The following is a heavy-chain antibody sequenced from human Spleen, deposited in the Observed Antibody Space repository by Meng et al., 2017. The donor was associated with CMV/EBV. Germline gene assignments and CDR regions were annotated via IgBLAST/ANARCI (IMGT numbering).Heavy chain of an antibody. J-gene: IGHJ4*02. D-gene: IGHD3-3*01. Sequence: LSLTCAASGFSFGTYGMHWVRQAPGKGLEWVSFIRYDGSNTYYADYVKGRLTNSRYNSKNTLYLQNRSLRAQDTAVYYCAKGLSNYDCWSGCDDWGQGTLVTVSS. CDR3: AKGLSNYDCWSGCDD. CDR2: IRYDGSNT. CDR1: GFSFGTYG. V-gene: IGHV3-30*02.